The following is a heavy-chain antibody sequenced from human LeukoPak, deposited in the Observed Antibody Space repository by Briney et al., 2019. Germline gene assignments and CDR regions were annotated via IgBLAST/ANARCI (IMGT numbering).Heavy chain of an antibody. D-gene: IGHD3-9*01. V-gene: IGHV3-49*04. J-gene: IGHJ4*02. CDR1: GFTFGDYA. CDR2: IRSKAYGGTT. CDR3: TRARRYFDWLLYYFDY. Sequence: PGGSLRLSCTASGFTFGDYAMSWVRQAPGKGLEWVGFIRSKAYGGTTEYAASVKGRFTISRDDSKSIAYLQMNSLKTEDTAEYYCTRARRYFDWLLYYFDYWGQGTLVTVSS.